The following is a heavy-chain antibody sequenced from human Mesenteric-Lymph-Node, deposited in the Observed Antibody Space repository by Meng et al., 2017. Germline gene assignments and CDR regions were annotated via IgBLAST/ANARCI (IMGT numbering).Heavy chain of an antibody. CDR1: GFTFSDYY. CDR2: IPDDGSYT. V-gene: IGHV3-11*03. Sequence: GESLKISCAASGFTFSDYYMNWVRQAPGKGLEWVSSIPDDGSYTKYADSVKGRFTISRDNSKNTLYLQMNSLRAEDTAIYYCATLWAKTNYFDYWGQGTLVTVSS. J-gene: IGHJ4*02. D-gene: IGHD7-27*01. CDR3: ATLWAKTNYFDY.